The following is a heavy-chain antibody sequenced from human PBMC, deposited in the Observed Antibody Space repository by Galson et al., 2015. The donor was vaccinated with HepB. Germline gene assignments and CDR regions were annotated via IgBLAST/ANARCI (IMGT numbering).Heavy chain of an antibody. V-gene: IGHV3-48*03. J-gene: IGHJ6*02. Sequence: SLRLSCAGSGFSFSSYSINWVRQAPGKGLEWVSYISGSGSTIHYANSVKGRFTISRDNAENSVYLQMSSLRAEDTAVYYCARHQVLFNSYGMDVWGQGTTVTVSS. D-gene: IGHD2-21*01. CDR2: ISGSGSTI. CDR3: ARHQVLFNSYGMDV. CDR1: GFSFSSYS.